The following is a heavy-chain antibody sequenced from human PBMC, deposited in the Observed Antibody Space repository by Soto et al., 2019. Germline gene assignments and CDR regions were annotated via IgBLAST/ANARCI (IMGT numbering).Heavy chain of an antibody. Sequence: PGGSLRLSCVASGFTFSDYAMAWVRQSPGKGLEWVPSISGSGGSTYYADSVKGRFTISRDNSKNTVFLQMNSLRAEDTAVYYCAKDHGMDVWGQGATVTVS. CDR1: GFTFSDYA. J-gene: IGHJ6*02. CDR3: AKDHGMDV. CDR2: ISGSGGST. V-gene: IGHV3-23*01.